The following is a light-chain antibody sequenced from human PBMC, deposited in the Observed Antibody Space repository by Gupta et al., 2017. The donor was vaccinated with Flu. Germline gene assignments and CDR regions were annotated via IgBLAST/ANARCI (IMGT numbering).Light chain of an antibody. J-gene: IGKJ5*01. V-gene: IGKV4-1*01. CDR1: QSVLYSSNNKNY. CDR3: QHYYSTPSIT. CDR2: WAS. Sequence: ATINCKSSQSVLYSSNNKNYLSWYQQKPGQPPKLLVYWASTRESGVPDRFSGSGSGTDFTLTISSLQAEDVAVYYCQHYYSTPSITFGQGTRLEIK.